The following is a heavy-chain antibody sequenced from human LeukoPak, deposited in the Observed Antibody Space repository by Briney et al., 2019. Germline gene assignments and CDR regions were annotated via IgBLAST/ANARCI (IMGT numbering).Heavy chain of an antibody. Sequence: PGGSLRLSCAASGFTFDDYAMHWVRQAPGKGLEWVSGISWNSGSIGYADSVKGRFTISRDNSKNTLYLQMNSLRAEDTAVYYCAKDFEYSSSGWFDPWGQGTLVTVSS. CDR2: ISWNSGSI. V-gene: IGHV3-9*01. D-gene: IGHD6-6*01. CDR3: AKDFEYSSSGWFDP. CDR1: GFTFDDYA. J-gene: IGHJ5*02.